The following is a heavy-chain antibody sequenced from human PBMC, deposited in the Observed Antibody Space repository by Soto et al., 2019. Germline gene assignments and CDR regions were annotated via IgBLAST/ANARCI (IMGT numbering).Heavy chain of an antibody. Sequence: LRLSCAASGFPFSSYAMHWVRQAPGKGLEWVAIVWYGGSNKYYADSVKGRFTVSRDNSKNTVYLQMNSLRAEDTALYYCARGMGAGAGGLDPWGQGALVTVSS. CDR3: ARGMGAGAGGLDP. CDR2: VWYGGSNK. CDR1: GFPFSSYA. V-gene: IGHV3-33*01. D-gene: IGHD6-13*01. J-gene: IGHJ5*02.